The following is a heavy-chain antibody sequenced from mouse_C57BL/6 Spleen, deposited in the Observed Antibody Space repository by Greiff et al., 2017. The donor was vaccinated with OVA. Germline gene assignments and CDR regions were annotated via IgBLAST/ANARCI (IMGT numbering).Heavy chain of an antibody. V-gene: IGHV1-54*01. Sequence: QVQLKESGAELVRPGTSVKVSCKASGYAFTNYLIEWVKQRPGQGLEWIGVINPGSGGTNYNEKFKGKATLTADKSSSTAYMQLSSLTSEDSAVYFCARSGLRAYYFDYWGQGTTLTVSS. J-gene: IGHJ2*01. CDR1: GYAFTNYL. CDR3: ARSGLRAYYFDY. CDR2: INPGSGGT. D-gene: IGHD3-1*01.